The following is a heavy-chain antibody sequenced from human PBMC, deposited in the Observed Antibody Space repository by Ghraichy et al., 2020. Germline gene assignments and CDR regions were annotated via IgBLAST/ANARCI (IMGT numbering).Heavy chain of an antibody. CDR3: AKDTDIVVVPSWGFQH. V-gene: IGHV3-43*01. CDR2: ISWDGGST. J-gene: IGHJ1*01. CDR1: GFTFDDYT. Sequence: GGSLRLSCAASGFTFDDYTMHWVRQAPGKGLEWVSLISWDGGSTYYADSVKGRFTISRDNSKNSLYLQMNSLRTEDTALYYCAKDTDIVVVPSWGFQHWGQGTLVTVSS. D-gene: IGHD2-2*01.